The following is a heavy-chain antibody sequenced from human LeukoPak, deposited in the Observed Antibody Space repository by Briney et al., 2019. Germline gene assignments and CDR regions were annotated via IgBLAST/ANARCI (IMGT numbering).Heavy chain of an antibody. Sequence: PGGSLRLSCAASGFTFSKYAMSWVRQAPGKGPEWVANIKEDGTQKYYVDSVRGRFTISRDNAENSLYLQMNSLRDEDTAVYYCAKTGERDYWGRGTLVTVSS. CDR1: GFTFSKYA. D-gene: IGHD7-27*01. J-gene: IGHJ4*02. V-gene: IGHV3-7*01. CDR2: IKEDGTQK. CDR3: AKTGERDY.